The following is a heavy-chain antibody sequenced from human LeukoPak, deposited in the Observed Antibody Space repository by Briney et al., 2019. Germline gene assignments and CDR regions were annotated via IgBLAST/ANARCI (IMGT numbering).Heavy chain of an antibody. CDR1: GFTFSSYW. Sequence: PGGSLRLSCAASGFTFSSYWMHWVRQAPGKGLVWVSRINSDGSSTSYADSVKGRFTISRDNAKNTLYLQMNSRRAEDTAVYYCARGGTYSYEQVGYWGQGTLVTVSS. CDR2: INSDGSST. V-gene: IGHV3-74*01. CDR3: ARGGTYSYEQVGY. J-gene: IGHJ4*02. D-gene: IGHD1-7*01.